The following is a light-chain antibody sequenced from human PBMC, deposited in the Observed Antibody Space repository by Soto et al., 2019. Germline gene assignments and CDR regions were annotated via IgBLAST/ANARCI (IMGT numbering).Light chain of an antibody. CDR3: QSYDSSLSGWV. CDR1: SSNIGAGYD. V-gene: IGLV1-40*01. Sequence: QSVLTQPPSVSGAPGKRVTISCTGSSSNIGAGYDVHWYQQLPGTAPKLLIYGNSNRPSGVPDRFSGSKSGTSASLAITGLQVEDEADYYCQSYDSSLSGWVFGGGTKLTVL. CDR2: GNS. J-gene: IGLJ3*02.